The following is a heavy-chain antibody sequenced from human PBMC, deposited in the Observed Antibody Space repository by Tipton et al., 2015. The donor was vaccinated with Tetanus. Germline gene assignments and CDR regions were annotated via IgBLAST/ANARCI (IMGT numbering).Heavy chain of an antibody. V-gene: IGHV4-59*01. J-gene: IGHJ4*02. CDR2: IYYSGST. CDR3: ARGYNGYDILTAYPHYFDS. D-gene: IGHD3-9*01. Sequence: GLVKPSETLSLTCTVSGGSITSYYWSWIRQPPGKGLEWIGYIYYSGSTSNNPSLKSRVTVSVDTSKNQFSLKLSSVTAADTAVYYCARGYNGYDILTAYPHYFDSWGQGTLVTVSS. CDR1: GGSITSYY.